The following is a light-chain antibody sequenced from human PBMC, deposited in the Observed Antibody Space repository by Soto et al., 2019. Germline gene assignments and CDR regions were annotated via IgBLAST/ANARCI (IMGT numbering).Light chain of an antibody. CDR3: QSYDSSLSGHVV. V-gene: IGLV1-40*01. CDR2: GNS. J-gene: IGLJ2*01. CDR1: SSNIGAGYD. Sequence: QAVVTQPPSVSGAPGQRVTISCTGSSSNIGAGYDVHWYQQLPGTAPKLLIYGNSNRPSGVPDRFSGSKSGTSASLAITGLQAEDEADYYGQSYDSSLSGHVVFGGGTKVTVL.